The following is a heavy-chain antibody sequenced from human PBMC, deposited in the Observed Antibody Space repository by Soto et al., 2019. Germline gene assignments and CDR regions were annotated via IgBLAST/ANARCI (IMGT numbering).Heavy chain of an antibody. V-gene: IGHV1-18*01. Sequence: ASVKVSCKASGYTFNRYYLIWVRQAPGLGPEWMGWISAYNGMTDYAPKFQDRLTMTTDTSSNTAYMELRPLRSDDTAVYYCARGRFLGWELQKRYYYYGMDVWGQGTTVTVSS. D-gene: IGHD1-26*01. CDR2: ISAYNGMT. J-gene: IGHJ6*02. CDR1: GYTFNRYY. CDR3: ARGRFLGWELQKRYYYYGMDV.